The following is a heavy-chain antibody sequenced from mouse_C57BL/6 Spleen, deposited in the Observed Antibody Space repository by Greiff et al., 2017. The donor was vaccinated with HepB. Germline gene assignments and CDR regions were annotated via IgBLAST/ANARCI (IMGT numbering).Heavy chain of an antibody. CDR3: AKNSLITTVVGAMDY. V-gene: IGHV2-5*01. D-gene: IGHD1-1*01. CDR2: IWRGGST. Sequence: VQLQQSGPGLVQPSQSLSITCTVSGFSFTSYGVHWVRQSPGKGLEWLGVIWRGGSTDYNAAFMSRLSITKDNSKSQAFFKMNSLQADDTAIYYCAKNSLITTVVGAMDYWGQGTSVTVSS. J-gene: IGHJ4*01. CDR1: GFSFTSYG.